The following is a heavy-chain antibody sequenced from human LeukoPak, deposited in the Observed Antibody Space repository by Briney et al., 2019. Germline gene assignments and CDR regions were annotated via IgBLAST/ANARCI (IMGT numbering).Heavy chain of an antibody. CDR2: IKEDGSEI. V-gene: IGHV3-7*01. J-gene: IGHJ4*02. CDR1: AFTFSNYW. CDR3: ARDRGYSTFDY. D-gene: IGHD4-23*01. Sequence: PGGSLRLSCAASAFTFSNYWVSWVRQAPGKGLEWVANIKEDGSEINYVDSVTGRFTISRDNAKNSLYLQMNSLRVDDTAVYYCARDRGYSTFDYWGQGTLVTVSS.